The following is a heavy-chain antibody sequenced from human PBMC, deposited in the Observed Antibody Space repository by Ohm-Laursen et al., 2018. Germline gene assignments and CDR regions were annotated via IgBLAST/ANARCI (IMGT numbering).Heavy chain of an antibody. D-gene: IGHD6-19*01. V-gene: IGHV3-21*01. J-gene: IGHJ4*02. CDR3: ARGGLSVAGWGY. Sequence: SLRLSCSASGFSFSNYAMSWVRQAPGKGLEWVSTITSDSSYIYYSDSVKGRFSISRDDAKNSLYLQMDNLRAEDTATYYCARGGLSVAGWGYWGQGTLVTVSS. CDR1: GFSFSNYA. CDR2: ITSDSSYI.